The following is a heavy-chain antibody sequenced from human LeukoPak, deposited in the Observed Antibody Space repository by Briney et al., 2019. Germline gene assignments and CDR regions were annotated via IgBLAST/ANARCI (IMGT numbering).Heavy chain of an antibody. CDR3: ATGSAYYGDYIPWLPDALHL. CDR2: IKHGRGT. V-gene: IGHV4-34*01. J-gene: IGHJ3*01. CDR1: GAPFSSYF. Sequence: PWEPLSLTCAVYGAPFSSYFWNWVRQSPRKSLHWIGEIKHGRGTNYNPSLMGRVTISLDTSKNQFSLMLTSVTAADPAVYYCATGSAYYGDYIPWLPDALHLRRRGPVVSVSS. D-gene: IGHD4-17*01.